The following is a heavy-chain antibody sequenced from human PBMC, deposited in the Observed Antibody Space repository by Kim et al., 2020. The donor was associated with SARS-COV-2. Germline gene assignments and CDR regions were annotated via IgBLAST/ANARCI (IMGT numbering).Heavy chain of an antibody. CDR1: GFTFSSYG. D-gene: IGHD2-2*01. CDR3: MPYCSSTSCYAVLINFDY. Sequence: GGSLRLSCAASGFTFSSYGMHWVRQAPGKGLERVAVIWYDGSNKYYGDSVKGRFTISRDNSKSTLYLQMNSLRAEDTAVYYCMPYCSSTSCYAVLINFDYWGHGSLVTDSS. V-gene: IGHV3-33*01. J-gene: IGHJ4*01. CDR2: IWYDGSNK.